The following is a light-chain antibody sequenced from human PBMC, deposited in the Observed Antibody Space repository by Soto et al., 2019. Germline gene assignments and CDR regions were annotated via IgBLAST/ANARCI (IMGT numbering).Light chain of an antibody. CDR2: DIF. CDR3: QQYNSWPLT. J-gene: IGKJ4*01. CDR1: QSVGSD. Sequence: EIVMTQSPATLSVSPGERATLSCRASQSVGSDLAWYQQKPGQAPRLVIYDIFTRPTGVPTRISGSGSGTDFTLTISSLQSEDFAVYYCQQYNSWPLTFGEGTKVEIK. V-gene: IGKV3D-15*01.